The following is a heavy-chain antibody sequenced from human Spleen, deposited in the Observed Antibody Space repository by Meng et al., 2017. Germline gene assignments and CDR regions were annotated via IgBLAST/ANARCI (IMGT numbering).Heavy chain of an antibody. J-gene: IGHJ3*02. Sequence: QVQLQQWGAGLLKPSETLSLTCTVYGGSFSGHYWSWIRQPPGKGLEWIGEINHSGSTNYNPSLKSRVTISVDTSKDQFSLKLTSVTAADTAVYYCARDSGYYDSSGYHSGPLDIWGQGTMVTVSS. CDR1: GGSFSGHY. CDR2: INHSGST. CDR3: ARDSGYYDSSGYHSGPLDI. D-gene: IGHD3-22*01. V-gene: IGHV4-34*01.